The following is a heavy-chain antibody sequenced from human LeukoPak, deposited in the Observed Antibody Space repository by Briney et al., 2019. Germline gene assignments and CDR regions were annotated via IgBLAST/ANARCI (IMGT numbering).Heavy chain of an antibody. CDR3: AKIGVAARPHDY. J-gene: IGHJ4*02. CDR2: IRYDGSNK. Sequence: GGSLRLSCAASGFTFSSYGMHWVRQAPGKGLEWVAFIRYDGSNKYYADSVKGRFTISRDNSKNTLYLQMNSLRAEDTAVYYCAKIGVAARPHDYWGQGTLVTVSS. V-gene: IGHV3-30*02. D-gene: IGHD6-6*01. CDR1: GFTFSSYG.